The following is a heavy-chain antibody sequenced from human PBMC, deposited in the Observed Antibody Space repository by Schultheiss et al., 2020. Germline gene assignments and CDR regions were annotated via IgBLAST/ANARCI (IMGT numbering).Heavy chain of an antibody. D-gene: IGHD3-22*01. J-gene: IGHJ5*02. CDR3: ARDVGGSSGSANWFDP. V-gene: IGHV4-31*03. CDR2: IYYSGST. Sequence: SQTLSLTCTVSGGSISSGGYYWSWIRQHPGKGLEWIGYIYYSGSTYYNPSLKSRVTISVDTSKNQFSLKLSSVTAADTAVYYCARDVGGSSGSANWFDPWGQGTLVTVYS. CDR1: GGSISSGGYY.